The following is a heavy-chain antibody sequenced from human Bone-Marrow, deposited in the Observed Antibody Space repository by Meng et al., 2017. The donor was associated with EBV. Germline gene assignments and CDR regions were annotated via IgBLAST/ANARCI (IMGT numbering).Heavy chain of an antibody. CDR2: INPSSGGT. CDR3: ARSIFSNDFFN. Sequence: QLELWGSGAGVKNAWTSVKVSGDAAGYRFTDYYMHWVRQAPGQGLAWMGRINPSSGGTDYAQKFQGRVTMTRDTSISTAYMELTSLRSDDTAIYYCARSIFSNDFFNWGQGTLVTVSS. D-gene: IGHD2-21*02. CDR1: GYRFTDYY. J-gene: IGHJ4*02. V-gene: IGHV1-2*06.